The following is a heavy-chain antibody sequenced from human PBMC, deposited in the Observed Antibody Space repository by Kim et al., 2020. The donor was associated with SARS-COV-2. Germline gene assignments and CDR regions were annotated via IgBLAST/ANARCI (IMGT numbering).Heavy chain of an antibody. CDR2: ISSNGGST. J-gene: IGHJ4*02. V-gene: IGHV3-64D*09. CDR3: VKPDCSGGSCARVPFDY. D-gene: IGHD2-15*01. CDR1: GFTFSSYA. Sequence: GGSLRLSCSASGFTFSSYAMHWVRQAPGKGLEYVSAISSNGGSTYYADSVKGRFTISRDNSKNTLYLQMSSLRAEDTAVYYCVKPDCSGGSCARVPFDYWGQGTLVTVSS.